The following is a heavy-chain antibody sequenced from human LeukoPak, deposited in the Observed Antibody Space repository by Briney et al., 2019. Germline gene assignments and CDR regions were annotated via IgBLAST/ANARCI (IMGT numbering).Heavy chain of an antibody. V-gene: IGHV4-39*01. CDR1: GGSISTSSYY. CDR3: ARRGENWGIAFDI. Sequence: SETLSLTCTVSGGSISTSSYYWGWIRQPPGKGLEWIASIYYSGNTYYNPSLKSRVTISIATSKNQFSLKLSSVTAADPAVYYCARRGENWGIAFDIWGQGTMVTVSS. J-gene: IGHJ3*02. D-gene: IGHD3-16*01. CDR2: IYYSGNT.